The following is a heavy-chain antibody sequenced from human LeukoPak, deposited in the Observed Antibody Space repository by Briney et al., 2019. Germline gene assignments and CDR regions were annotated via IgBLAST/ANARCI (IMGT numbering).Heavy chain of an antibody. D-gene: IGHD3-16*01. V-gene: IGHV3-23*01. CDR3: AKDWGEYFDYVWGSFTSFDS. J-gene: IGHJ4*02. CDR2: ISGTGGRT. CDR1: GFTFSSYA. Sequence: GGSLRLSCAASGFTFSSYAMNWVRQAPGKGLEWVSVISGTGGRTYYADSVKGRFTISRDNSKSTLYLQMNSLRAEDTAVYYCAKDWGEYFDYVWGSFTSFDSWGQGTLVTVSS.